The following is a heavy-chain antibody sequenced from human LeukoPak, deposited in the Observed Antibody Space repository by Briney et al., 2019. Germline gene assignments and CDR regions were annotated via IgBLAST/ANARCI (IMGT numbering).Heavy chain of an antibody. Sequence: SVKVSCKASGGTFSSYTFTWVRQAPGQGLEWMGRIIPILGIPNYAQKFQGRVTIAAAISTSTVYMELSSLRSEDTAVYYCARAADILTGYPLINWGPGTLVTVSS. CDR3: ARAADILTGYPLIN. D-gene: IGHD3-9*01. V-gene: IGHV1-69*02. J-gene: IGHJ4*02. CDR2: IIPILGIP. CDR1: GGTFSSYT.